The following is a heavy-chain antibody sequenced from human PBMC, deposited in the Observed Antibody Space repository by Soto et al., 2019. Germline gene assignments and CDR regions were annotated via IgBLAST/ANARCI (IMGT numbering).Heavy chain of an antibody. CDR1: GGSISSGGYY. D-gene: IGHD3-9*01. CDR2: IYYSGST. CDR3: ARGPTYYDILTGYSRPPADDY. J-gene: IGHJ4*02. Sequence: PSETLSLTCTVSGGSISSGGYYWSWIRQHPGKGLEWIGYIYYSGSTYYNPSLKSRVTISVDTSKNQFSLKLSSVTAADTAVYYCARGPTYYDILTGYSRPPADDYWGQGTLVTVSS. V-gene: IGHV4-31*03.